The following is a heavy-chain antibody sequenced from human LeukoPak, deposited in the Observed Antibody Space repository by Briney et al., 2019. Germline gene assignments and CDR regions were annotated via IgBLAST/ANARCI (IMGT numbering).Heavy chain of an antibody. V-gene: IGHV3-9*03. D-gene: IGHD2-2*01. Sequence: GGSLRLSCAASGFTFDDYAMHWVRQAPGKGLEWVSGISWNSGSIGYADSVKGRFTISRDNAKNSLYLQMNSLRAEDMALYYCAKGYCSSTSCYEVGPIDYWGQGTLVTVSS. CDR1: GFTFDDYA. CDR3: AKGYCSSTSCYEVGPIDY. CDR2: ISWNSGSI. J-gene: IGHJ4*02.